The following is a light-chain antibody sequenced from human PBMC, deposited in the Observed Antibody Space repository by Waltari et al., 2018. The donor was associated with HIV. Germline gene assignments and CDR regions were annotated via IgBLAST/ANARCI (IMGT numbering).Light chain of an antibody. CDR2: GNS. CDR3: QSYDSSLSGSIRKGVV. Sequence: QSVLTQPPSVSGAPGQRVTISCTGSSSNIGAGYDVHWYQQLPGTAPKLLIYGNSNRPSGVPDRFSGSKSGTSASLAITGLQAEDEADYYCQSYDSSLSGSIRKGVVFGGGTKLTVL. CDR1: SSNIGAGYD. J-gene: IGLJ2*01. V-gene: IGLV1-40*01.